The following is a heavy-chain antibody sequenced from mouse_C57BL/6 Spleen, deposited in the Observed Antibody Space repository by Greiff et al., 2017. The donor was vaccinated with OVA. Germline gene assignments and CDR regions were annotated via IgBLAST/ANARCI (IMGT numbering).Heavy chain of an antibody. CDR1: GYSITSGYY. CDR2: ISYDGSN. Sequence: QQSGPGLVKPSQSLSLTCSVTGYSITSGYYWNWIRQFPGNKLEWMGYISYDGSNNYNPSLKNRISITRDTSKNQFFLKLNSVTTEDTATYYCARGTAQATLFAYWGQGTLVTVSA. J-gene: IGHJ3*01. V-gene: IGHV3-6*01. D-gene: IGHD3-2*02. CDR3: ARGTAQATLFAY.